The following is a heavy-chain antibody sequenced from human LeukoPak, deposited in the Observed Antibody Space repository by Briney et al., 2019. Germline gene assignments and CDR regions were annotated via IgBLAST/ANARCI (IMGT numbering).Heavy chain of an antibody. CDR1: GYTFTGYY. V-gene: IGHV1-2*02. CDR3: AAXDTXMXXVYDY. J-gene: IGHJ4*02. CDR2: INPNSGGT. D-gene: IGHD5-18*01. Sequence: ASVKVSCKASGYTFTGYYMHWVRQAPGQGLEWMGWINPNSGGTNYAQKFQGRVTMTRDTSISTAYMELSRLRSDDTAVYYCAAXDTXMXXVYDYWGQGTXVTVSS.